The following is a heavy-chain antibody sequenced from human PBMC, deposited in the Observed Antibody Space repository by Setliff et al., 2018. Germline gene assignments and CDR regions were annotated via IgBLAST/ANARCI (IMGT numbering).Heavy chain of an antibody. Sequence: ASVKVSCKASGYTFTNYAINWVRQAPGQGLEWVGWISAYSGNTNYAQKLQGRVTMTTDTSTSTAYMELRSLRSDDTAVYYCARRPIALAGYRKGAFDIWGQGTMVTVSS. CDR3: ARRPIALAGYRKGAFDI. CDR2: ISAYSGNT. CDR1: GYTFTNYA. V-gene: IGHV1-18*01. D-gene: IGHD6-19*01. J-gene: IGHJ3*02.